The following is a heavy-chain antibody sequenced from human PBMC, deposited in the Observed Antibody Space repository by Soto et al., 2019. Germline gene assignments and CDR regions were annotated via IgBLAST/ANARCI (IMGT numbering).Heavy chain of an antibody. CDR2: INPNSGGT. CDR3: ARDRPPVVYHSTNFDY. Sequence: ASVKVSCKTSGYTFTNHGISWVRQAPGQGLEWMGWINPNSGGTNYAQKFQGRVTMTRDTSISTAYMELSRLRSDDTAVYYCARDRPPVVYHSTNFDYWGQGTLVTVSS. CDR1: GYTFTNHG. D-gene: IGHD2-2*02. J-gene: IGHJ4*02. V-gene: IGHV1-2*02.